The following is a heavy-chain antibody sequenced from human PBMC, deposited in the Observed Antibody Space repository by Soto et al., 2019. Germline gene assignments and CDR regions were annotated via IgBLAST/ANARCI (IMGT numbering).Heavy chain of an antibody. D-gene: IGHD3-16*01. J-gene: IGHJ5*02. Sequence: ASVKVACTASGYIFTGYHIHWVRQAPGRGLEWMGWINPNSGDTEYAQNFQGRVTMTRDTSFNLVYMEMSGLMSDDTAVYYCARGSMIAFEEKLVDPWGQGTLVTVS. CDR3: ARGSMIAFEEKLVDP. CDR1: GYIFTGYH. CDR2: INPNSGDT. V-gene: IGHV1-2*02.